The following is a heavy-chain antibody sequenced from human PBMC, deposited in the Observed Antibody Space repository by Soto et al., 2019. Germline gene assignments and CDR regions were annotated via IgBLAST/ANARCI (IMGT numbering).Heavy chain of an antibody. CDR2: IFWDDDK. V-gene: IGHV2-5*02. CDR1: GFSLTTSRVG. J-gene: IGHJ4*02. Sequence: QITLEESGPTLVKPTQTLTLTCTFSGFSLTTSRVGVSWIRQAPEKALEWLALIFWDDDKRYSPSLKSRLTITKDTSKNQVALTMTNLDPVDTGTYYCAHSRRNGGGHYYFDYWGQGTLLTVSS. D-gene: IGHD2-8*01. CDR3: AHSRRNGGGHYYFDY.